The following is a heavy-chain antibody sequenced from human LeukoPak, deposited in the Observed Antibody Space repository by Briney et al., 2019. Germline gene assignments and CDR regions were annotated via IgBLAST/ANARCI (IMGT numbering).Heavy chain of an antibody. J-gene: IGHJ4*02. D-gene: IGHD4-17*01. CDR1: GFTFSSYS. CDR2: ISSSSTI. V-gene: IGHV3-48*01. Sequence: PGGSLRLSCAASGFTFSSYSMNWVRQAPGKGLEWVSYISSSSTIYYADSVKGRFTISRDNSKNTLYLQMNSLRAEDTAVYYCARVVDHDYGDYYLDYWGQGTLVTVSS. CDR3: ARVVDHDYGDYYLDY.